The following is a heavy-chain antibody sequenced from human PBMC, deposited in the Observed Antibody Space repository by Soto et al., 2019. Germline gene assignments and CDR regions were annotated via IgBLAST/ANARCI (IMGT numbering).Heavy chain of an antibody. Sequence: QVTLKESGPVLVKPTETLTLTCTVSGFSLSNARMGVSWIRQPPGEALEWLAHIFSNDEKSYSTSLKSRLTISKDTSKSQVVLTMTNMDPVDTATYYCARTGGRLPFDYWGQGTLVTVSS. V-gene: IGHV2-26*01. CDR2: IFSNDEK. J-gene: IGHJ4*02. D-gene: IGHD2-21*02. CDR1: GFSLSNARMG. CDR3: ARTGGRLPFDY.